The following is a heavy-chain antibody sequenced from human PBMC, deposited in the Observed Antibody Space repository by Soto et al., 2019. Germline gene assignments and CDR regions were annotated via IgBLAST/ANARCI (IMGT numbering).Heavy chain of an antibody. CDR2: IYYSGST. V-gene: IGHV4-61*08. Sequence: LSLTCTVSGGSVSSGDYFWSWLRQSPGKRLEWIAYIYYSGSTNYNPSLKSRATISVDTSKSQVSLTLTSMTAADAALYYCARSPNYYYYGFDVWGQGTAVTVS. J-gene: IGHJ6*02. D-gene: IGHD3-10*01. CDR1: GGSVSSGDYF. CDR3: ARSPNYYYYGFDV.